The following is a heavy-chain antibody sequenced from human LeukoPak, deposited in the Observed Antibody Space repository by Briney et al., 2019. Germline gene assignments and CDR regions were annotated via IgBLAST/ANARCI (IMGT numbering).Heavy chain of an antibody. CDR1: GFTFSSYS. J-gene: IGHJ5*02. CDR2: ISSSSSTI. CDR3: ARDLTSIAAADWFDP. D-gene: IGHD6-13*01. V-gene: IGHV3-48*01. Sequence: PGGSLRLSCAASGFTFSSYSMNWVRQAPGKGLEWVSYISSSSSTIYYADSVKGRFTISRNNAKNSLYLQMNSLRAEDTAVYYCARDLTSIAAADWFDPGGQGTVVTVSS.